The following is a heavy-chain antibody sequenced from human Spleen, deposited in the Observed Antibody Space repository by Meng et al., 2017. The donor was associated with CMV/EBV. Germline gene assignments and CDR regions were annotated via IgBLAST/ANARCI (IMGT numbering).Heavy chain of an antibody. D-gene: IGHD2-2*01. J-gene: IGHJ5*02. CDR1: TFSSYA. Sequence: TFSSYAMHWGRQAPGKGLEWMAVISNDGNNKYNADSVKGRFTISRDNARNTLYMQMNSLRVEDTAVYYCARGAFYCSSISCYESWFDPWGQGTLVTVSS. CDR3: ARGAFYCSSISCYESWFDP. CDR2: ISNDGNNK. V-gene: IGHV3-30-3*01.